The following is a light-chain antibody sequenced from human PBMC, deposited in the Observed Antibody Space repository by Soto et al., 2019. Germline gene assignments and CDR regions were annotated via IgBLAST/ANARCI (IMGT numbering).Light chain of an antibody. CDR3: QQYGSSQFT. Sequence: EIVLTHSPGTLSLSPGERATLSCRASQSVSSSYLAWYQQKPGQAPRLLIYGASNRATGIPDRFSGSGSGADFTLTISRLEPEDFAVYYCQQYGSSQFTFGPGTKVDIK. CDR1: QSVSSSY. J-gene: IGKJ3*01. CDR2: GAS. V-gene: IGKV3-20*01.